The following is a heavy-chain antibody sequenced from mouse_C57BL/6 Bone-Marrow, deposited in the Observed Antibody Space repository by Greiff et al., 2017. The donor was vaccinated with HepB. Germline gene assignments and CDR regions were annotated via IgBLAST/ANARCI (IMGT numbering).Heavy chain of an antibody. CDR3: ARAVTTVVVHWYFDV. V-gene: IGHV1-59*01. CDR2: IDPSDSYT. CDR1: GYTFTSYW. D-gene: IGHD1-1*01. J-gene: IGHJ1*03. Sequence: QVQLQQPGAELVRPGTSVKLSCKASGYTFTSYWMHWVKQRPGQGLEWIGVIDPSDSYTNYNQKFKGKATLTVDTSSRTAYMQLSSLTSEDSAVYYCARAVTTVVVHWYFDVWGTGTTVTVSS.